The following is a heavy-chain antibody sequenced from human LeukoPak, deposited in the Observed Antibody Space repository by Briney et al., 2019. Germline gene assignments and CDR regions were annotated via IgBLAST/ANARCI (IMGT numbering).Heavy chain of an antibody. CDR3: ARADMSYTGRSAFDL. J-gene: IGHJ3*01. Sequence: SVKVSCKASGGTFSSYTFNWVRQAPGQGLEWLGRVIPILDTTHYAQKFQGSVTITADQTTTTVYMQMSSLRSEDTAMYYCARADMSYTGRSAFDLWGQGTMVTVSS. CDR1: GGTFSSYT. CDR2: VIPILDTT. D-gene: IGHD2-15*01. V-gene: IGHV1-69*08.